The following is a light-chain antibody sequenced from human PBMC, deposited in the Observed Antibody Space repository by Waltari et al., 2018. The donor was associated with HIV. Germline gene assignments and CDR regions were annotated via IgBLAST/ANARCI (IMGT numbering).Light chain of an antibody. V-gene: IGLV3-21*04. Sequence: SYVLAQPPSVSVAPGKTARITCGGNNIGSKSVHWYQQKPGQAPVVVIYYVSDRPSGIPERFSGSNSGNTATLTISRVEAGDEADYYWQVWDSSSDAYVFGTGTKVTVL. CDR3: QVWDSSSDAYV. CDR1: NIGSKS. CDR2: YVS. J-gene: IGLJ1*01.